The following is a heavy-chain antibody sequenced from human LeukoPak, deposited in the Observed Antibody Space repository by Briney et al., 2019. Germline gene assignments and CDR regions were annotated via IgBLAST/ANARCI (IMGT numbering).Heavy chain of an antibody. J-gene: IGHJ4*02. Sequence: ASVKVSCKASGYTFTGYYMHWVRQAPGQGLEWMGWINPNSGGTNYAQKFQGRVTMTRDTSISTAYMELSRLRSDDTAVYYCAREYYYGSGSYPVFDYWGQGTLVTVSS. CDR2: INPNSGGT. V-gene: IGHV1-2*02. CDR3: AREYYYGSGSYPVFDY. D-gene: IGHD3-10*01. CDR1: GYTFTGYY.